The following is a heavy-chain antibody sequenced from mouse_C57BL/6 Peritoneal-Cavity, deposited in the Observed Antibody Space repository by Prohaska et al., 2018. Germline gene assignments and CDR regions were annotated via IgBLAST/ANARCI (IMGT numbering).Heavy chain of an antibody. CDR1: GFTFSNYW. CDR3: TRFAY. V-gene: IGHV6-3*01. J-gene: IGHJ3*01. Sequence: EVKLEESGGGLVQPGGSMKLSCVASGFTFSNYWMNWVRQSPEKGLEWVAQIRLKSDNYATHYAESVKGRFTSSRDDYKSSVYLQMNNLRAEDTGIYYCTRFAYWGQGTLVTVSA. CDR2: IRLKSDNYAT.